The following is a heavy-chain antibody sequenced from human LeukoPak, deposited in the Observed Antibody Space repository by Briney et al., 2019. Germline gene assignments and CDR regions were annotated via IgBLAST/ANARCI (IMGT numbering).Heavy chain of an antibody. CDR3: ARDAAGPFDY. V-gene: IGHV4-4*07. D-gene: IGHD2-15*01. Sequence: SETLSLTCTVFGGSISNYYWSWIRQPAGKGLEWIGRIYISGSTNYNPSLKSRVTMSLDTSRNQFSLKLNSVTAADTAVYYCARDAAGPFDYWGQGTLVIVSS. CDR1: GGSISNYY. CDR2: IYISGST. J-gene: IGHJ4*02.